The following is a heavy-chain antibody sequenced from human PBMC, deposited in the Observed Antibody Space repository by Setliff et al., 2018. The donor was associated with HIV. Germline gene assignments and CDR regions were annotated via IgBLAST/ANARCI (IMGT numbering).Heavy chain of an antibody. CDR3: ASEAWTSYRSSSGYYYYYMDV. V-gene: IGHV4-61*01. Sequence: SETLSLTCTVPGDSVSSASYYWSWIRQPPGKGLEWIGYIYYSGTTKYNPSLKSRVTISVDTSKNQVSLKLSSVTAADTAVYYCASEAWTSYRSSSGYYYYYMDVWGKGTTVTVSS. CDR2: IYYSGTT. CDR1: GDSVSSASYY. D-gene: IGHD6-6*01. J-gene: IGHJ6*03.